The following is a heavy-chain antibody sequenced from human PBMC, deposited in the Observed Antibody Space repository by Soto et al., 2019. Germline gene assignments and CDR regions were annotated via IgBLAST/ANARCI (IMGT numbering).Heavy chain of an antibody. D-gene: IGHD3-9*01. CDR2: IHYSGST. CDR1: GGSISIGTDY. J-gene: IGHJ4*02. CDR3: ARVERYFDWLRIDY. V-gene: IGHV4-39*07. Sequence: PSETLSLTCDVSGGSISIGTDYRGWIRQPPGKGLEWIGNIHYSGSTSYNPSLKSRLSISVDTSKNQFSLKLSSVTAADTAVYYCARVERYFDWLRIDYWGQGTLVTVS.